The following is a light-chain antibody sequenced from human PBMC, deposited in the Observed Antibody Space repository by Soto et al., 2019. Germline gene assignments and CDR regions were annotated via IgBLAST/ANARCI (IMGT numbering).Light chain of an antibody. J-gene: IGKJ5*01. Sequence: EIVMTQSPATLSVSPGERVTLSCRASQSVSSRLAWYHQKPGQAPRLIIVGSFARATGIPARFSGSGSGSEFTLTISGLQSEDFAVYYCQQYNDRPPITFGQGTRLEI. CDR3: QQYNDRPPIT. V-gene: IGKV3-15*01. CDR2: GSF. CDR1: QSVSSR.